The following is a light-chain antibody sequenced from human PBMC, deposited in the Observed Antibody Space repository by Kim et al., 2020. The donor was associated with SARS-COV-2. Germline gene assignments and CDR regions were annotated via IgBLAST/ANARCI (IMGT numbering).Light chain of an antibody. CDR1: GNNVGDQG. Sequence: QTAPLTCTGNGNNVGDQGAAWLQQHQGHPPKLLSYRNDNRPSGISERFSASRSGNTASLTITGLQPEDEADYYCSAWDSSLNAWVLGGGTQLTVL. CDR2: RND. CDR3: SAWDSSLNAWV. V-gene: IGLV10-54*01. J-gene: IGLJ3*02.